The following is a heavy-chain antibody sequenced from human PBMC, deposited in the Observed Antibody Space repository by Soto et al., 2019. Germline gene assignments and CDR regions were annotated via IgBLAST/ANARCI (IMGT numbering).Heavy chain of an antibody. CDR3: ARGSYDFWSGLSRDYYYYGMDV. Sequence: SETLSLTCTVSGGSISSYYWSWIRQPPGKGLEWIGYIYYSGSTNYNPSLKSRVTISVDTSKNQFSLKLSSVTAADTAVYYCARGSYDFWSGLSRDYYYYGMDVWGQGTTVTVS. CDR1: GGSISSYY. CDR2: IYYSGST. D-gene: IGHD3-3*01. J-gene: IGHJ6*02. V-gene: IGHV4-59*01.